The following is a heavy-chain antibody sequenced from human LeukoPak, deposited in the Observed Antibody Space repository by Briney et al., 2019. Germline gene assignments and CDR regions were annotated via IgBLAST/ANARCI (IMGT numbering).Heavy chain of an antibody. CDR2: IKSKYDGGTT. J-gene: IGHJ4*02. Sequence: LGGSLRLSCAASGFIFSNAWMNWVRQAPGKGLEWVGRIKSKYDGGTTDYAAHAKGRFTISRDDSKNTVYLQMNSLKTEDTAVYYCNTGGYYFDYWGQGTLVTVSS. V-gene: IGHV3-15*01. CDR3: NTGGYYFDY. CDR1: GFIFSNAW.